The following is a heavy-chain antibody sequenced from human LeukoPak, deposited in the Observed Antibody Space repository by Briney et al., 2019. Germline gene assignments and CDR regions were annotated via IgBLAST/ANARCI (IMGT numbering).Heavy chain of an antibody. Sequence: GGSLRLSCAASGFTFSNAWMSWVRQAPGKGLEWVGRIKSKTDGWTTDYAAPVKGGFTISRDDSKNTLYLQMNSLKTEDTAVYYCTTGYCRGGSCYKWGQGTLVTVSS. CDR1: GFTFSNAW. CDR3: TTGYCRGGSCYK. CDR2: IKSKTDGWTT. D-gene: IGHD2-15*01. V-gene: IGHV3-15*01. J-gene: IGHJ4*02.